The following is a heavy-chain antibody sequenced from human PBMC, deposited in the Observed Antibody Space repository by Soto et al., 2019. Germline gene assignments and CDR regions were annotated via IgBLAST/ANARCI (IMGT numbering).Heavy chain of an antibody. CDR3: TRGGYLRYFDCLWYYYYHGMDV. CDR2: IRSKAYGGKT. Sequence: GSLRLSYTASGFTFGDYAMSWVRQAPGKGLEWVGFIRSKAYGGKTEYAASVKGRFTISRDDSKSIAYLQMNSLKTEDTAVYYCTRGGYLRYFDCLWYYYYHGMDVWVHGTTATV. D-gene: IGHD3-9*01. CDR1: GFTFGDYA. J-gene: IGHJ6*02. V-gene: IGHV3-49*04.